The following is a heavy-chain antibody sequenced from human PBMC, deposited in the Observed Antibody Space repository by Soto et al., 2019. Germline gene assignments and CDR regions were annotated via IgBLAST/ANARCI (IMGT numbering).Heavy chain of an antibody. CDR2: IWYDGSNK. J-gene: IGHJ2*01. V-gene: IGHV3-30*02. CDR3: ARDPLWGTAMVLWYFDL. D-gene: IGHD5-18*01. Sequence: GGSLRLSCSASGFTVSSYGMHWVRQAPGKGLEWVAIIWYDGSNKYYADSVKGRFTISRDNSKNTLYLQMNSLRAEDTAVYYCARDPLWGTAMVLWYFDLWGRGTLVTVSS. CDR1: GFTVSSYG.